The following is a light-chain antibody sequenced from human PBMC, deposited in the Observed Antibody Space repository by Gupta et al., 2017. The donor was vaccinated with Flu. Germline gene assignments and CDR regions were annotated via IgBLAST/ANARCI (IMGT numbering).Light chain of an antibody. CDR1: TIGSKS. CDR3: EVWESSSHNVWV. V-gene: IGLV3-21*03. CDR2: DDR. Sequence: KTARITCGGNTIGSKSVECYQQKPGEAPVQVVYDDRDRRPGGAEDRSGSNSASTATLTISRVGAGEEDEYYCEVWESSSHNVWVFGGGTKLTVL. J-gene: IGLJ3*02.